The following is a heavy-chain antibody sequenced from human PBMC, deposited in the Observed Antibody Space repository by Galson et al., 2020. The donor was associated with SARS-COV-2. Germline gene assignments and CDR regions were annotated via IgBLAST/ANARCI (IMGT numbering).Heavy chain of an antibody. CDR1: GYTFTTYP. Sequence: ASVKVSCKASGYTFTTYPIYWVRQAPGQRLEWMGWINGGNGNTKYSQRFQGRVTITRDTSASTAYMELSSLRSEDTAVYYCAREFWSGYYPGPNWFDPWGQGTLVTVSS. CDR2: INGGNGNT. CDR3: AREFWSGYYPGPNWFDP. J-gene: IGHJ5*02. D-gene: IGHD3-3*01. V-gene: IGHV1-3*01.